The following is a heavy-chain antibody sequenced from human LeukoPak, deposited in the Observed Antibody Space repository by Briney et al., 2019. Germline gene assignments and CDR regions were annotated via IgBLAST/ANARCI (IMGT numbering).Heavy chain of an antibody. D-gene: IGHD2-8*01. CDR2: IYTSGST. V-gene: IGHV4-4*07. Sequence: SETLSLTCTVSGGSISSYYWSWLRQPAGKGLEWIGRIYTSGSTNYNPSLKSRVTMSVDTSKTQFSLKLSSVTAADTAVYYCARDSPPPTAIMVYASKGNAFDIWGQGTMVTVSS. J-gene: IGHJ3*02. CDR1: GGSISSYY. CDR3: ARDSPPPTAIMVYASKGNAFDI.